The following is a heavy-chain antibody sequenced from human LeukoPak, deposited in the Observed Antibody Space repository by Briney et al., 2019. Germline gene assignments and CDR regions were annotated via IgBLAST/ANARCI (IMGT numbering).Heavy chain of an antibody. D-gene: IGHD6-19*01. Sequence: ASVKVSCKASGYTFTSYGISWVRQAPGQGLEWMGWINPNSGGTNYAQKFQGRVTMTRDTSISTAYMELSRLRSDDTAVYYCARERAGTTFDIWGQGTMVTVSS. CDR3: ARERAGTTFDI. J-gene: IGHJ3*02. CDR2: INPNSGGT. CDR1: GYTFTSYG. V-gene: IGHV1-2*02.